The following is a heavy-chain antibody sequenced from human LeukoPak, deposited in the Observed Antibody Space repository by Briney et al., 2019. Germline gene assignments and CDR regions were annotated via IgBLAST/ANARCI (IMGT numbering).Heavy chain of an antibody. J-gene: IGHJ4*02. CDR2: NSWNSGNV. V-gene: IGHV3-9*01. CDR3: AKGMRVTVTSTIDY. CDR1: GFILDDYG. Sequence: SLRLSCAASGFILDDYGMHWVRQAPGKGLEWVSGNSWNSGNVDYADSVKGRFTISRDNAKNSLYLQMNSLRPEDTAVYYCAKGMRVTVTSTIDYWGQGTLVTVSS. D-gene: IGHD4-11*01.